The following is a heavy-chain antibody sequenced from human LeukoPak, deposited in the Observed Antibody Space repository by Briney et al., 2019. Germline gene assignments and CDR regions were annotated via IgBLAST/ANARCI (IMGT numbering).Heavy chain of an antibody. CDR3: ARHGHYDFWSGYYTY. CDR1: GGSFSGYY. J-gene: IGHJ4*02. D-gene: IGHD3-3*01. CDR2: INHSGST. Sequence: SETLSLTCAVYGGSFSGYYWSWIRQPPGKGLEWIGEINHSGSTNYNPSLKSRVTISVDTSKNQFSLKLSSVTAADTAVYYCARHGHYDFWSGYYTYWGQGNLVTVSS. V-gene: IGHV4-34*01.